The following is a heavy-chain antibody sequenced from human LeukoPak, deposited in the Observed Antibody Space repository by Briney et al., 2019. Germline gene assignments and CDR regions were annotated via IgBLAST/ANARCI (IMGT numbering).Heavy chain of an antibody. CDR3: VKFYGSEPDGVDI. J-gene: IGHJ3*02. CDR2: ITYDGYYK. V-gene: IGHV3-30*18. D-gene: IGHD3-10*01. CDR1: GFTFTSYG. Sequence: PGGSLRLSCAASGFTFTSYGMHWVRQSPGKGLEWVALITYDGYYKYYSDSVKGRFTISSDTSKNTLYLQMNSLRAEDTAVYYCVKFYGSEPDGVDIWGQGTMVTVSS.